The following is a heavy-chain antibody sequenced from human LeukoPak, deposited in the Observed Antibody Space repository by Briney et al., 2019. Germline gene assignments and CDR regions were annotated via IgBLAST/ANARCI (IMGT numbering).Heavy chain of an antibody. Sequence: RASVNVSYRASVYTFTIYYMHWVRQAPGQGLEGMGVINPSGGGSSYAQKFQGRVTMTRDMSTSTVYMELSSLRSEDTAVYYCARDGRQLVSFDYYYYYMDVWGKGTTVTVSS. CDR2: INPSGGGS. D-gene: IGHD6-13*01. V-gene: IGHV1-46*01. J-gene: IGHJ6*03. CDR3: ARDGRQLVSFDYYYYYMDV. CDR1: VYTFTIYY.